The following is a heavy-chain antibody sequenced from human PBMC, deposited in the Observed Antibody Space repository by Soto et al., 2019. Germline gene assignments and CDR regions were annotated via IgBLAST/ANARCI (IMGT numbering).Heavy chain of an antibody. Sequence: PGGSLRLSCAASGFTFSSYWMHWVRQGPGKGLVWVSRINSDGSSTSYADSVKGRFTISRDNAKNTLYLQMNSLRAEDTAVYYCAVAVAGPTAIGYWGQGTLVTVSS. V-gene: IGHV3-74*01. CDR2: INSDGSST. CDR3: AVAVAGPTAIGY. CDR1: GFTFSSYW. J-gene: IGHJ4*02. D-gene: IGHD6-19*01.